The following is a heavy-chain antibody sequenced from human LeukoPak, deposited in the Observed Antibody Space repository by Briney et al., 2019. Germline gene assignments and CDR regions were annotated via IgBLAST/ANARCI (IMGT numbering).Heavy chain of an antibody. CDR3: VRHGLGSSWFGFDY. Sequence: GESLKVSCKGSGYTFTTYWIGWVRQMPGKGLEWMGIIYPGDSDPRYSPSFQGQVTISDDKSIGPAYLQWSSLKASDSALYYCVRHGLGSSWFGFDYWGQGTLVTVSS. J-gene: IGHJ4*02. V-gene: IGHV5-51*01. CDR2: IYPGDSDP. D-gene: IGHD6-13*01. CDR1: GYTFTTYW.